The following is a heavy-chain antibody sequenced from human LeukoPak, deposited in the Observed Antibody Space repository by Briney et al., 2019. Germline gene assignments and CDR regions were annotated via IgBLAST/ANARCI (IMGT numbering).Heavy chain of an antibody. CDR1: GGTFSSYA. J-gene: IGHJ6*02. CDR3: ARCPAAGNYYYYGMDV. Sequence: ASVKVSCKASGGTFSSYAISWVRQAPGQGLEWMGRIIPILGIANYVQKFQGRVTITADKSTSTAYMELSSLRSEDTAVYYCARCPAAGNYYYYGMDVWGQGTTVTVSS. CDR2: IIPILGIA. D-gene: IGHD6-13*01. V-gene: IGHV1-69*04.